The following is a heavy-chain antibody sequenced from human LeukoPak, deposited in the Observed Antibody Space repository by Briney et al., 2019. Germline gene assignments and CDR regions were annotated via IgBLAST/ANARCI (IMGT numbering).Heavy chain of an antibody. V-gene: IGHV3-23*01. J-gene: IGHJ4*02. CDR3: ARGARWYDY. Sequence: AGGSLRLSCAASGFTFGSYAMTWVRQAPGKGLEWVSVITGSDLSTYYADSVKGRFIISRDNSKNTVYVQMDSLRAEDTAVYYCARGARWYDYWGQGTLVTVSS. CDR2: ITGSDLST. D-gene: IGHD4-23*01. CDR1: GFTFGSYA.